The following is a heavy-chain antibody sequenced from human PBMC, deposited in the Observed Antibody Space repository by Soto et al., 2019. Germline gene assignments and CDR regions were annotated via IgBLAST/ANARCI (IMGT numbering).Heavy chain of an antibody. Sequence: ASVKVSCKASGYTFTSYAMHLVRQAPGQRLEWMGWINAGNGNTKYSQKFQGRVTITRDTSASTAYMELSSLRSEDTAVYYCARGIVVVPAALDYWGQGTLVTLSS. CDR3: ARGIVVVPAALDY. CDR1: GYTFTSYA. J-gene: IGHJ4*02. D-gene: IGHD2-2*01. CDR2: INAGNGNT. V-gene: IGHV1-3*01.